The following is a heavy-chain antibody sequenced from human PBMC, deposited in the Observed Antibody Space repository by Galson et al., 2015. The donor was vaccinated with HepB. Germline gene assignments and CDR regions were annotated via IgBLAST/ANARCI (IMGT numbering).Heavy chain of an antibody. Sequence: SVKVSCKASGYTFTSYGISWVRPAPGQGLEWMGWISAYNGNTNYAQKLQGRVTMTTDTSTSTAYMELRSLRSDDTAVYYCAREGALGRVPAATRRFDYWGQGTLVTVSS. V-gene: IGHV1-18*01. D-gene: IGHD2-2*01. CDR3: AREGALGRVPAATRRFDY. CDR2: ISAYNGNT. CDR1: GYTFTSYG. J-gene: IGHJ4*02.